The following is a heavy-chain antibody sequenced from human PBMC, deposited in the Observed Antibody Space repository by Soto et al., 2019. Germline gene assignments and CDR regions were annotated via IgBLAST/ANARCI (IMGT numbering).Heavy chain of an antibody. D-gene: IGHD2-15*01. CDR1: GGSFSGYY. Sequence: SVTLSLTCAVDGGSFSGYYWSLIRPPPGKGLEWIGEINHSGSTNYNPSLKSRVTISVDTSKNQFSLKLSSVTAADTAVYYCARAAPRYCSGGSCYSGRAYWGQGTLVTVSS. J-gene: IGHJ4*02. CDR3: ARAAPRYCSGGSCYSGRAY. V-gene: IGHV4-34*01. CDR2: INHSGST.